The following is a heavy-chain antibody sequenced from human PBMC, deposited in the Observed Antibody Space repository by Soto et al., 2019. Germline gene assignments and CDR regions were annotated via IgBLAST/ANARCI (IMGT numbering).Heavy chain of an antibody. CDR2: INPNSGGT. V-gene: IGHV1-2*02. J-gene: IGHJ4*02. CDR1: GYTFTDYF. D-gene: IGHD3-10*01. Sequence: QVQLVQSGAEVRKPGASVKVSCKTSGYTFTDYFLHWVRQAPGQGLEWMGWINPNSGGTTYAQKFQGRDTMTRDTSITTAYMEVNRLQSDDTAVYYCARVGLLVRGIRVNYFDYWGQGTLVTASS. CDR3: ARVGLLVRGIRVNYFDY.